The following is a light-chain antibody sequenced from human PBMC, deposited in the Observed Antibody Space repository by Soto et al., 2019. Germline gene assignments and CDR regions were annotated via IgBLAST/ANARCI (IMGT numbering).Light chain of an antibody. J-gene: IGKJ3*01. Sequence: AIRMTQSPSSFSASTGDRVTITCRASQGISSYLAWYQQKPWKAPQLLIYAASTLQSGVPSRFRGSGSGTDFTLTISCLQSEDFATYYCQQYCSYPPTLGPGTKVDIK. V-gene: IGKV1-8*01. CDR1: QGISSY. CDR3: QQYCSYPPT. CDR2: AAS.